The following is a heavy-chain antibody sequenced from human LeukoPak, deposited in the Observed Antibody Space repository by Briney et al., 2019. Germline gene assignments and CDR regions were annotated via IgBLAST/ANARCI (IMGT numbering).Heavy chain of an antibody. CDR2: ISYDGSNK. D-gene: IGHD6-19*01. J-gene: IGHJ1*01. CDR3: AKPPVAGAFVEVASPFQH. Sequence: GGSLRLSCAASGFTFSSYGMHWVRQAPGKGLEWVAVISYDGSNKYYADSVKGRFTISRDNSKNTLYLQMNSLRAEDTAVYYCAKPPVAGAFVEVASPFQHWGQGTLVTVSS. V-gene: IGHV3-30*18. CDR1: GFTFSSYG.